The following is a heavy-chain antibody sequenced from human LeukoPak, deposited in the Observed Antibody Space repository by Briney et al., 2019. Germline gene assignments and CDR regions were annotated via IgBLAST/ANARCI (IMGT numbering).Heavy chain of an antibody. D-gene: IGHD6-19*01. V-gene: IGHV4-39*01. CDR3: ARMMYGNGWNRYSFVY. CDR2: ICYGGST. CDR1: GDSISSYNHY. J-gene: IGHJ4*02. Sequence: PSETLSLTCTVSGDSISSYNHYWGWIRQPPGKGLEWLGSICYGGSTHDNPSLKSRVTISVDTSKSQFSLRVTSATAADTAVYYCARMMYGNGWNRYSFVYWGQGTLVTVSS.